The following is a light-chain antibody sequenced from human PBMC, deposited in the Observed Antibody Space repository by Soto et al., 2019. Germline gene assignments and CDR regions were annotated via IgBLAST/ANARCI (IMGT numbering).Light chain of an antibody. V-gene: IGKV3-20*01. CDR1: QSISSSY. Sequence: EIVLTQSPGTLSLSPGERATLFCRASQSISSSYLAWYQQKPGQAPRLLIYVASSRATGIPDRFSGSGSGTDFTLTISRLEPDDFAVYHCQQYDSFPLTFGGGTKVEIK. CDR2: VAS. J-gene: IGKJ4*01. CDR3: QQYDSFPLT.